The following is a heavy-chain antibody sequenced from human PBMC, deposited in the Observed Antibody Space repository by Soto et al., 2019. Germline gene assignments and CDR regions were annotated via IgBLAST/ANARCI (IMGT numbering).Heavy chain of an antibody. V-gene: IGHV3-30*03. J-gene: IGHJ4*02. Sequence: QVQLGESGGGVVQPGRSLRLSCAASGFTFSSYGMHWVRQAPGKGLEWVAVISYDGSNKYYADSVKGRFTISRDNSKNTLYLQMNSLRAEDTAVYYCARSPYSVSYLAYFDYWGQGSLVTVSS. CDR1: GFTFSSYG. CDR3: ARSPYSVSYLAYFDY. D-gene: IGHD1-26*01. CDR2: ISYDGSNK.